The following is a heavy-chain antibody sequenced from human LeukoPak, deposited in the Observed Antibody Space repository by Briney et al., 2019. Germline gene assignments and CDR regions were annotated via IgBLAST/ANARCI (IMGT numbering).Heavy chain of an antibody. CDR2: IYHSGST. CDR1: GGSISSSNW. J-gene: IGHJ4*02. Sequence: SETLSLTCAVSGGSISSSNWWSWVRQPPGKGLEWIGEIYHSGSTNYNPSLKSRVTISVDTSKNQFSLKLSSVTAADTAVYYCARHPDTVYFDYWGQGTLVTVSS. V-gene: IGHV4-4*02. CDR3: ARHPDTVYFDY. D-gene: IGHD5-18*01.